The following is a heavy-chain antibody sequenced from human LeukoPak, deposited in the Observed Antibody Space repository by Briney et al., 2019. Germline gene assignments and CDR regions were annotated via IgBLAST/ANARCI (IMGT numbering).Heavy chain of an antibody. V-gene: IGHV1-69*04. CDR2: IIPILGIA. CDR1: GGTFSSYA. J-gene: IGHJ3*02. D-gene: IGHD2-15*01. Sequence: GASVKVSCKASGGTFSSYAISWVRQAPGQGLEWMGRIIPILGIANYAQKFQGRVTITADKSTSTAYMELSSLRSEDTAVYYCATVAPQMVAGNAFDIWGQGTMVTVSS. CDR3: ATVAPQMVAGNAFDI.